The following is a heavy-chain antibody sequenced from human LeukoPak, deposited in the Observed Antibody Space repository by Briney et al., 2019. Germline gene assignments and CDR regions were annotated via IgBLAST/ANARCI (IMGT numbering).Heavy chain of an antibody. CDR3: ARDMRHYRNYDSSGYYYNFEY. CDR1: GYIFTSYG. D-gene: IGHD3-22*01. Sequence: ASVKVSCKTSGYIFTSYGISWVRQAPGQGLEWMGWISVHNGYTRYAQKFQGRVTMTTDTSARTAYMDLRSPRPDDTAVYYCARDMRHYRNYDSSGYYYNFEYWGQGTQVTVSA. CDR2: ISVHNGYT. J-gene: IGHJ4*02. V-gene: IGHV1-18*01.